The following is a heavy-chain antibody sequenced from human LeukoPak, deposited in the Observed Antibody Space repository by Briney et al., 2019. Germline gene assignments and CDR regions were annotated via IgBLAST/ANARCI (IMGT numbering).Heavy chain of an antibody. CDR3: ARDQGTLTTIFSGYYYYMDV. CDR2: ISAYNGNT. J-gene: IGHJ6*03. V-gene: IGHV1-18*01. D-gene: IGHD3-3*01. Sequence: EASVKVSCRASGYTFTSYGISWVRQAPGQGLEWMGWISAYNGNTNYAQKLQGRVTMTTDTSTSTAYMELRSLRSDDTAVYYCARDQGTLTTIFSGYYYYMDVWGKGTTVTVSS. CDR1: GYTFTSYG.